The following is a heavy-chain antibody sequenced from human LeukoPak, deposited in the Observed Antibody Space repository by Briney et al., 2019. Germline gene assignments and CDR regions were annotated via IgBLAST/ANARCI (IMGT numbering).Heavy chain of an antibody. J-gene: IGHJ4*02. CDR3: ARGSPRVLWFGELLAYYFDY. V-gene: IGHV4-34*01. Sequence: PSETLSFTCAVYGGSFSGYYWSWIRQPPGKGLEWIGEINHSGSTNYNPSLKSRVTISVDTSKNQFSLKLSSVTAADTAVYYCARGSPRVLWFGELLAYYFDYWGQGTLVTVSS. D-gene: IGHD3-10*01. CDR2: INHSGST. CDR1: GGSFSGYY.